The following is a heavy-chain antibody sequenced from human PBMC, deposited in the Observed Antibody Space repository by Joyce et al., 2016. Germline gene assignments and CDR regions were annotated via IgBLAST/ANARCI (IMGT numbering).Heavy chain of an antibody. Sequence: EVQLVESGGGLIQPGGSLRLACAASGFTVSYNYMTWVRQAPGKGLEWVSVIYSSVNTYYADSVMVRFTISRDNSKNTVYLQMNSLRVEDTAVYYCARDSFDSIGYLEGLMDAFDIWGQGTMVTVSP. CDR2: IYSSVNT. CDR3: ARDSFDSIGYLEGLMDAFDI. CDR1: GFTVSYNY. D-gene: IGHD3-22*01. V-gene: IGHV3-53*01. J-gene: IGHJ3*02.